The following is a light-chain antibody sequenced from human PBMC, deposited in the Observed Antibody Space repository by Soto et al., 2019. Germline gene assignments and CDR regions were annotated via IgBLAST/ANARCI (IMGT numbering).Light chain of an antibody. CDR2: EAS. CDR3: QQYYSDWT. V-gene: IGKV1-5*01. J-gene: IGKJ1*01. Sequence: DIQMTQSPSPLPASVGDRFTITFRASQSISSWLAWYQQKPGKAPKLLIYEASNLESGVPSRFSGSGSGTEFTLTISSLQPDDFATYYCQQYYSDWTFGQGTKVDI. CDR1: QSISSW.